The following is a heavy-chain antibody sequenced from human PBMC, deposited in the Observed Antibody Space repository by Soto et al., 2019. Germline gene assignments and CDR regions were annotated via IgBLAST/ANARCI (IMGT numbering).Heavy chain of an antibody. V-gene: IGHV4-59*08. CDR2: VHHSWGS. CDR3: ARQGFGPLHGLVDV. Sequence: QVQLQESGPGLVKPSETLSLSCTVSGGSISSYYWSWFRQSPGKRMEWIGYVHHSWGSSYNPSLQSRVAISLDASKSQFSLTVPSVTATDTAVYYGARQGFGPLHGLVDVWGQGTTVTVSS. CDR1: GGSISSYY. J-gene: IGHJ6*02. D-gene: IGHD3-10*01.